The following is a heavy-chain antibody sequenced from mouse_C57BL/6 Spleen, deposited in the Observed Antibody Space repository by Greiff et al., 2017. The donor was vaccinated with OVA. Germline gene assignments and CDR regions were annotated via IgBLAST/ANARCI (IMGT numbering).Heavy chain of an antibody. Sequence: VQLKESGPELVKPGASVKISCKASGYAFSSSWMNWVKQRPGKGLEWIGRIYPGDGDTNYNGNFKGKATLTADKSSSTAYMQLSSLTSEDSAVYFCARDYGSPFDYWGQGTTLTVSS. CDR1: GYAFSSSW. CDR2: IYPGDGDT. J-gene: IGHJ2*01. D-gene: IGHD1-1*01. V-gene: IGHV1-82*01. CDR3: ARDYGSPFDY.